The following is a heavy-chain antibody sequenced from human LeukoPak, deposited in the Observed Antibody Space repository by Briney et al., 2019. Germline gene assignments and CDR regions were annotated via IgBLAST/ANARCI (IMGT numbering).Heavy chain of an antibody. CDR1: GYTFTSYG. CDR3: ARGASIVVVPAALDY. D-gene: IGHD2-2*01. CDR2: ISAYNGNT. J-gene: IGHJ4*02. V-gene: IGHV1-18*01. Sequence: GASVKVSCKASGYTFTSYGISWVRQAPGQGLEWMGWISAYNGNTNYAQKLQGRVTMTTDTSTSTAYMELRSLRSDDTAVYYCARGASIVVVPAALDYWGQGTLVTVSS.